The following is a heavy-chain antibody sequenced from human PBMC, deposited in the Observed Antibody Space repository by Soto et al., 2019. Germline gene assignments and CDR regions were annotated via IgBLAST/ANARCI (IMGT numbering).Heavy chain of an antibody. CDR3: ARKGDYYYYGMDV. V-gene: IGHV3-23*01. CDR1: GFTFSSYA. Sequence: GGSLRLSCADSGFTFSSYAMSWVRQAPGKGLEWVSAISGSGGSTYYADSVKGRFTISRDDSKNTLYLQMNSLRAEDTAVYYCARKGDYYYYGMDVWGQGTTVTVSS. CDR2: ISGSGGST. D-gene: IGHD3-16*01. J-gene: IGHJ6*02.